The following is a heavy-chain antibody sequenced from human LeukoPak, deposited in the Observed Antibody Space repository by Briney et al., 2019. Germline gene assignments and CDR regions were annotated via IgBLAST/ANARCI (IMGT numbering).Heavy chain of an antibody. CDR2: IYPGDSDT. V-gene: IGHV5-51*01. J-gene: IGHJ6*03. Sequence: GESLKISCKGSGYSFTSYWIGWVRQMPGKGLEWMGIIYPGDSDTRYSPSFQGQVTISADKSISTAYLQWSSLKASDTAMYYCARFSLRYYYYMDVWGKGTTVTVSS. CDR3: ARFSLRYYYYMDV. CDR1: GYSFTSYW.